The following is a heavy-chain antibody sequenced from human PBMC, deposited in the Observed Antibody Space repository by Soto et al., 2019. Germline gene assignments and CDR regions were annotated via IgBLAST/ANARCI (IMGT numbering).Heavy chain of an antibody. J-gene: IGHJ4*02. D-gene: IGHD3-22*01. CDR1: GGSLSSGDYY. V-gene: IGHV4-31*02. CDR3: ARDRYNYDRDGYYYLFDF. Sequence: TLSLTCTVSGGSLSSGDYYWNWVRQRPGKGLEWIGNIFYSGSTYYNPSLMSRLTIAVDTSKNQFSLSLISVTAADTAVYFCARDRYNYDRDGYYYLFDFWGQGTLVTVSS. CDR2: IFYSGST.